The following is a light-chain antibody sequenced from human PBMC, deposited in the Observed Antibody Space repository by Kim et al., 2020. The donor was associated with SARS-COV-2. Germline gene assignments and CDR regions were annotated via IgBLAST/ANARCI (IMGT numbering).Light chain of an antibody. J-gene: IGKJ4*01. V-gene: IGKV1-9*01. CDR3: HQLNSYPLT. Sequence: ATVGDRVTITCRASQDISKYVVWYQQKPGKAPNLLIYAASPLQTGVPSRFSGSGSGTEFTLTISSLQPEDFATYYCHQLNSYPLTVGGGTKVDIK. CDR1: QDISKY. CDR2: AAS.